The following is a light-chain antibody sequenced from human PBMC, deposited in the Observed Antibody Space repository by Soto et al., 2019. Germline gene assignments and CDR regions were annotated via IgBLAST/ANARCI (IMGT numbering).Light chain of an antibody. CDR2: GAS. CDR1: QSVSNNY. CDR3: QQYGSSGT. V-gene: IGKV3-20*01. Sequence: EIVLTHSPGTLSLSPGDGATLSCRASQSVSNNYLAWYQQKPGQAPRLLIYGASNRATGIPDRFSGSGSGTDFTLTISRLEPEDFAVYYCQQYGSSGTFGQGTKVDIK. J-gene: IGKJ1*01.